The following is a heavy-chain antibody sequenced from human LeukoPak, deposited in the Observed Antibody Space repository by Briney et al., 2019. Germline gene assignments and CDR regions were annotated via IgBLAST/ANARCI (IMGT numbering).Heavy chain of an antibody. Sequence: GGSLRLSCAASGFTVSSNYMSWVRQAPGKGLEWVSVIYSGGSTHYADSVKGRFTISRDNSKNTLYLQMNSLRAEDTAVYYCARDGRYSYGHDAFDIWGQGTMVTVSS. CDR2: IYSGGST. D-gene: IGHD5-18*01. V-gene: IGHV3-53*01. CDR3: ARDGRYSYGHDAFDI. J-gene: IGHJ3*02. CDR1: GFTVSSNY.